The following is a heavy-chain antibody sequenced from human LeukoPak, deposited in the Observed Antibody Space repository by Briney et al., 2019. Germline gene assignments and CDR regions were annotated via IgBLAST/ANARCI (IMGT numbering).Heavy chain of an antibody. J-gene: IGHJ3*02. V-gene: IGHV4-31*03. CDR1: GGSISSGGYY. CDR2: IYYSGST. D-gene: IGHD3-22*01. Sequence: NPSETLSLTCTVSGGSISSGGYYWSWIRQHPGKGLEWIGYIYYSGSTYYNPSLKSRVTIPVDTSKNQFSLKLSSVTAADTAVYYCARVADYYDSSGWSPTKTFDIWGQGTMVTVSS. CDR3: ARVADYYDSSGWSPTKTFDI.